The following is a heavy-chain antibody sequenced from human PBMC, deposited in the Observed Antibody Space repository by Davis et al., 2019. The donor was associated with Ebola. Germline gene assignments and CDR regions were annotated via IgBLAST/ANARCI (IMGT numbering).Heavy chain of an antibody. D-gene: IGHD2-15*01. V-gene: IGHV1-18*04. CDR1: GYTFTSYG. Sequence: AASVKVSCKASGYTFTSYGISWVRQAPGQGLEWMGWISAYNGDTNYAQRFQGRVTLTSDTSTRTAYMELRSLRSDDTAVYYCAREGPYNYCSGGSCPFDYWGQGTLVTVSS. CDR2: ISAYNGDT. J-gene: IGHJ4*02. CDR3: AREGPYNYCSGGSCPFDY.